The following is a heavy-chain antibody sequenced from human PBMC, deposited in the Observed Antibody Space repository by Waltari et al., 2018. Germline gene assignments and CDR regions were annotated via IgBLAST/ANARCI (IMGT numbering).Heavy chain of an antibody. J-gene: IGHJ4*02. CDR1: GGSISSSSYY. CDR3: ARAAYDSSGSCDY. Sequence: QLQLQESGPGLVKPSETLSLTCTVSGGSISSSSYYWGWIRQPPGKGLEWIGSIYYSGSTYYNPSLKSRVTISVDPSKNQFSLKLSSVTAADTAVYYCARAAYDSSGSCDYWGQGTLVTVSS. D-gene: IGHD3-22*01. V-gene: IGHV4-39*07. CDR2: IYYSGST.